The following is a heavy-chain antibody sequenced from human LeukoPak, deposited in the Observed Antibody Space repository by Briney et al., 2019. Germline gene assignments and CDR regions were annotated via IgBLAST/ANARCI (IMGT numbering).Heavy chain of an antibody. V-gene: IGHV4-31*03. J-gene: IGHJ6*02. CDR2: IYYSVST. CDR3: ARDMVRGQFRGGV. D-gene: IGHD3-10*01. CDR1: GGSISSGGYY. Sequence: PSETLSLTCTVSGGSISSGGYYWSWIRQHPGKGLEWIGYIYYSVSTYHNPSLKSRVTISVDTSKNQFSLKLSSVTAADTAVYYCARDMVRGQFRGGVWGQGTTVTVSS.